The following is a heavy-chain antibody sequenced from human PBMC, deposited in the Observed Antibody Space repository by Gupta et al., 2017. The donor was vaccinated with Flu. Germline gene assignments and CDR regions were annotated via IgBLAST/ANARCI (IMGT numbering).Heavy chain of an antibody. CDR3: AAETAMVTH. D-gene: IGHD5-18*01. J-gene: IGHJ4*02. Sequence: QVQLVQSGAEVKQPGASVKVSCKASGYTFTSYYMHWVRQAPGQGLEWMGILNPSGGSTSYAKKFQGRVTMTRDTSTSTVYMELSSLRSEDTAVYYCAAETAMVTHWGQGTLVTVSS. CDR1: GYTFTSYY. V-gene: IGHV1-46*01. CDR2: LNPSGGST.